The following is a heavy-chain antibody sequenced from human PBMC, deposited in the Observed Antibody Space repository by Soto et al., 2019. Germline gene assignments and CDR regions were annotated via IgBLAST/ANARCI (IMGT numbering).Heavy chain of an antibody. CDR2: IIPIFGTA. CDR1: GYTFNSYA. CDR3: ARSWDCSSTSCSTLNWFDP. Sequence: SVKVSCKASGYTFNSYAISWVRQAPGQGLEWMGGIIPIFGTANYAQKFQGRVTITADESTSTAYMELSSLRSEDTAVYYCARSWDCSSTSCSTLNWFDPWGQGTLVTVSS. J-gene: IGHJ5*02. D-gene: IGHD2-2*01. V-gene: IGHV1-69*13.